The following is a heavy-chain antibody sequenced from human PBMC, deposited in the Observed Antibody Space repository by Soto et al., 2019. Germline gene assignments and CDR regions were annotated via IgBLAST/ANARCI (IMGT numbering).Heavy chain of an antibody. J-gene: IGHJ5*02. V-gene: IGHV2-5*02. Sequence: QITLKESGPTLVKPTQTLTLTCTFSGFSLSASGVGVGWIRQPPGKALEWLALIYWDDDKRYSPSLKSSLTITKDTSKKQVVLTMTNMDPADTATYYCAHRRIAMTQNWFDPWGQGTLVTVSS. CDR1: GFSLSASGVG. CDR3: AHRRIAMTQNWFDP. CDR2: IYWDDDK. D-gene: IGHD6-13*01.